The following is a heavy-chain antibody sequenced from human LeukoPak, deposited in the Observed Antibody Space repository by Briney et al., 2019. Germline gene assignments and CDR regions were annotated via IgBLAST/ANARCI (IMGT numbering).Heavy chain of an antibody. Sequence: PARSLRLSCAASGFTFSSYGMHWVRQAPGKGLEWVAVIWYDGSNKYYADSVKGRFTISRDNSKNTLYLQMNSLRAEDTAVYYCASGRHYYYDSSGGYWGQGTLVTVSS. V-gene: IGHV3-33*01. CDR1: GFTFSSYG. D-gene: IGHD3-22*01. CDR2: IWYDGSNK. J-gene: IGHJ4*02. CDR3: ASGRHYYYDSSGGY.